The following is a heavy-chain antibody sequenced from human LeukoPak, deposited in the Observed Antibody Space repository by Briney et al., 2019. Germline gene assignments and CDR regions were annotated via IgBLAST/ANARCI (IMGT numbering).Heavy chain of an antibody. J-gene: IGHJ6*02. D-gene: IGHD2-8*01. Sequence: ASVTVSCTASGGTFSSYAISWVRQAPGQGLEWMGGIIPIFGTANYAQKFQGRVTITADESTSTAYMELSSLRSEDTAVYYCARAGVYYYYYGMDVWGQGTTVTVSS. CDR1: GGTFSSYA. CDR2: IIPIFGTA. CDR3: ARAGVYYYYYGMDV. V-gene: IGHV1-69*13.